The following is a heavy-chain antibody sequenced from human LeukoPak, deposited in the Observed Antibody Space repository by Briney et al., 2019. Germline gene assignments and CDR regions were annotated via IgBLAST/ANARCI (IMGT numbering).Heavy chain of an antibody. Sequence: GASVKVSCKASGYTFTSYGISWVRQAPGQGLEWMGRIIPILGIANYAQKFQGRVTITADKSMSTAYMELSSLRSEDTAVYYCASARPCGGDCYRDYWGQGTLVTVSS. CDR2: IIPILGIA. V-gene: IGHV1-69*04. D-gene: IGHD2-21*02. J-gene: IGHJ4*02. CDR3: ASARPCGGDCYRDY. CDR1: GYTFTSYG.